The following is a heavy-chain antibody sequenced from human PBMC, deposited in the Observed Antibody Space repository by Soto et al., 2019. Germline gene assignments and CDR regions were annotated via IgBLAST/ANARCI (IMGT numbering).Heavy chain of an antibody. D-gene: IGHD2-15*01. J-gene: IGHJ4*02. CDR1: GGSISSGGYY. Sequence: QVQLQESGPGLVKPSQTLSLTGTVSGGSISSGGYYWSWIRQHPGKGLEWIGYIYYSGSTYYNPSLKSRVTISVDTSKNQFSLKLSSVTAADTAVYYCARDRSAVAAPDYWGQGTLVTVSS. CDR3: ARDRSAVAAPDY. CDR2: IYYSGST. V-gene: IGHV4-31*03.